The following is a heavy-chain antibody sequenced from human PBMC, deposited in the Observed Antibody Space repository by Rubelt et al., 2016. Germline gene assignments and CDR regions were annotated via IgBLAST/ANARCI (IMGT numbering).Heavy chain of an antibody. Sequence: QVQLQESGPGLVKPSETLSLTCTVSGGSISSYYWSWIRQPPGKGLEWIGYIYYSGSTNYNPSLKSRVTISVDTSKNQFSRKLRAVTAADTAVYYCAMGTSSGWYYIDYWGQGTLVTVSS. CDR1: GGSISSYY. CDR3: AMGTSSGWYYIDY. CDR2: IYYSGST. J-gene: IGHJ4*02. D-gene: IGHD6-19*01. V-gene: IGHV4-59*01.